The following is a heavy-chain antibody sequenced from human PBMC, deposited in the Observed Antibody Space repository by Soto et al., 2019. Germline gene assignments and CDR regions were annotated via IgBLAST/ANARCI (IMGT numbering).Heavy chain of an antibody. V-gene: IGHV1-69*12. D-gene: IGHD3-10*01. CDR2: IIPIFGTA. Sequence: QVQLVQSGAEVKKPGSSVKVSCKASGGTFSSYAISWVRQAPGQGLEWMGGIIPIFGTANYAQKFQGRVTLTADEYTSAADRELGSLRAEDTAVYYCATSRSLIGYGSGSYYRSGYYYYGMDVWGQGTTVTVSS. J-gene: IGHJ6*02. CDR3: ATSRSLIGYGSGSYYRSGYYYYGMDV. CDR1: GGTFSSYA.